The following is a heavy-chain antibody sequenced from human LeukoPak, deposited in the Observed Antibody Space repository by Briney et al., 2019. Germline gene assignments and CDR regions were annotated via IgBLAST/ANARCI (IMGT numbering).Heavy chain of an antibody. D-gene: IGHD2/OR15-2a*01. Sequence: PGGSLRLSCAASGFTFSSYTMSWVRQAPGKGLEWVSTITTSDGNTNYADSVKGRFTISRDNAKNSLYLQMNSLRAEDTAVYYCARDSTLGPPDYWGQGTLVTVSS. CDR2: ITTSDGNT. CDR3: ARDSTLGPPDY. CDR1: GFTFSSYT. J-gene: IGHJ4*02. V-gene: IGHV3-21*01.